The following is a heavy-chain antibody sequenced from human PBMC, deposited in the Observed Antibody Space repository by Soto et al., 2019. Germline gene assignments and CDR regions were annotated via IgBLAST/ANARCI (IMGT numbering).Heavy chain of an antibody. CDR3: ARLHVMVVAGSTFDY. V-gene: IGHV4-38-2*01. CDR2: IDHGGTA. Sequence: SETPSLPCPVSGYSISSGSYWAWTRQPPGKAPDSIPSIDHGGTAFYNPSLKTRITISFHISPSQFSLKLTPVTAAGTAGYYCARLHVMVVAGSTFDYSGHITLVTVSS. CDR1: GYSISSGSY. J-gene: IGHJ4*01. D-gene: IGHD6-19*01.